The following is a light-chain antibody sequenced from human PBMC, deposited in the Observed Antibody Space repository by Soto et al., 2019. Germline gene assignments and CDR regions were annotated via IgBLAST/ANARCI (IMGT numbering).Light chain of an antibody. CDR3: QQYYSYPPT. CDR2: AAS. V-gene: IGKV1-8*01. Sequence: AIRMSQSPSSFSASKYRRATITCRASQGISSYLAWYQQKPGKAPKLLIYAASTLQSGVPSRFSGSGSGTDFTLTISCVQSEDIATYYCQQYYSYPPTFGQGTKVDIK. J-gene: IGKJ1*01. CDR1: QGISSY.